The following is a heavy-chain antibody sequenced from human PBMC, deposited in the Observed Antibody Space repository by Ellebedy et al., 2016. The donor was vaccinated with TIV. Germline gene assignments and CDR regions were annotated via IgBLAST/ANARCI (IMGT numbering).Heavy chain of an antibody. CDR2: INHSGST. CDR1: GGSISSYH. D-gene: IGHD3-10*01. CDR3: ARWSRGVFDI. Sequence: MPSETLSLTCTVSGGSISSYHWSWVRQPPGKGLEWIGEINHSGSTKYNPSLKSRVTISVNTSKNQFSVKLSSVTAADTAVYYCARWSRGVFDIWGQGTMVTVSS. J-gene: IGHJ3*02. V-gene: IGHV4-34*01.